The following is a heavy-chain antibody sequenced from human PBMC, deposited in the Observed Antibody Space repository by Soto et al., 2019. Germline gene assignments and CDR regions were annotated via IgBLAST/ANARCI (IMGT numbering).Heavy chain of an antibody. D-gene: IGHD3-3*01. V-gene: IGHV1-18*01. Sequence: QVQLVQSGAEVREPGASVKVSCKASGYSFTRYGLTWVRQARGQGLEWMGWIRGYNGNTNYAQKVQGRVTMTTDKSTNTGYMEVRSLRYDYTAVYFCGRYTVFGADISSKYNYGVDVWGQGTTVTVSS. CDR3: GRYTVFGADISSKYNYGVDV. CDR2: IRGYNGNT. CDR1: GYSFTRYG. J-gene: IGHJ6*02.